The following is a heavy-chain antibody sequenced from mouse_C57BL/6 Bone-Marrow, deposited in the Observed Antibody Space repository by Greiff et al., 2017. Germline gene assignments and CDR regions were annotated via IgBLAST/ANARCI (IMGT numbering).Heavy chain of an antibody. J-gene: IGHJ1*03. V-gene: IGHV5-6*01. CDR1: GFTFSSYG. CDR2: ISSGGSYT. CDR3: ARQRAGTYFDV. D-gene: IGHD4-1*01. Sequence: EVQLVESGGDLVKPGGSLKLSCAASGFTFSSYGMSWVRQTPDKRLEWVATISSGGSYTYYPDSVKGRFTISRDNAKNTLYLQLSSLKSEDTAMYYCARQRAGTYFDVWGTGTTVTVSS.